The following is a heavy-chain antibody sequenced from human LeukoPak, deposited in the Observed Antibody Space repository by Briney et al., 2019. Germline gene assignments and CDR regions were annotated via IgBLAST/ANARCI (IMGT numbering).Heavy chain of an antibody. CDR2: INPNSGGT. D-gene: IGHD1-26*01. CDR1: GYTFTGYY. J-gene: IGHJ3*02. CDR3: ATLVGTSDAFDI. Sequence: ASVKVSCKASGYTFTGYYMHWVRQAPGQGLEWMGRINPNSGGTNYAQTFQGRVTMTRDTSIGTAYMELSSLRSDDTAVYYCATLVGTSDAFDIWGQGTMVTVSA. V-gene: IGHV1-2*06.